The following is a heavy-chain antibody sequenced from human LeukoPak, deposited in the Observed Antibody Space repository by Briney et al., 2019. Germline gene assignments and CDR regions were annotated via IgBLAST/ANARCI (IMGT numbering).Heavy chain of an antibody. CDR2: ISTSGGTI. J-gene: IGHJ4*02. CDR3: ARDYGGSSPFDY. Sequence: GGSLRLSCAASGFTFSDYYMSWIRQAPGKGLEWVSYISTSGGTIYYADSVKGRFTISRDNAKNSLYLHMNSLRAEDTAVYYCARDYGGSSPFDYWGQGTLVTVSS. CDR1: GFTFSDYY. V-gene: IGHV3-11*04. D-gene: IGHD4-23*01.